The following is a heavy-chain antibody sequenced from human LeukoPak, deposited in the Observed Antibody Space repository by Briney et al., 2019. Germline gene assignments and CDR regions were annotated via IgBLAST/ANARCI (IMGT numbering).Heavy chain of an antibody. J-gene: IGHJ4*02. CDR1: GGSFSGYY. CDR3: ARRGGLMGSYYTFDY. CDR2: INHSGST. V-gene: IGHV4-34*01. D-gene: IGHD3-10*01. Sequence: SETLSLTCAVYGGSFSGYYWSWLRQPPGKGLEWIGEINHSGSTNYNPSLKSRVTISVDTSKNQFSLKLSSVTAADTAVYYCARRGGLMGSYYTFDYWGQGTLVTVSS.